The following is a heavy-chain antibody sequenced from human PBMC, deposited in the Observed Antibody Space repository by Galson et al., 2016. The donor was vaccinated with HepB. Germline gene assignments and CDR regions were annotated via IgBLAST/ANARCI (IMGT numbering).Heavy chain of an antibody. V-gene: IGHV4-31*03. CDR1: GESITSGGYY. CDR3: ARDYYGSVRGYNYYGLYV. J-gene: IGHJ6*02. D-gene: IGHD3-10*01. CDR2: IYQDGSR. Sequence: TLSLTCTLSGESITSGGYYWSWIRQHPGKGLEWIGYIYQDGSRYYNPSLKGRLTMAIDTSRNQFSLNLTAVTAADTAVYFCARDYYGSVRGYNYYGLYVWGQGTTVTVSS.